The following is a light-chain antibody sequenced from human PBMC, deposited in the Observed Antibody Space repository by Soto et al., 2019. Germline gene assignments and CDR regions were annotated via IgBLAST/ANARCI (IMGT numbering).Light chain of an antibody. Sequence: QSVLTQPPSVSGAPGQRVTISCTGSRSNIGAGYDVHWYQHLPGTAPKLLIYGNSNRPSGVPDRFSGSKSGTSASLAITGLQADDEADYYCQSYDTSLSGSFVFGTGTKVTVL. CDR3: QSYDTSLSGSFV. CDR2: GNS. CDR1: RSNIGAGYD. J-gene: IGLJ1*01. V-gene: IGLV1-40*01.